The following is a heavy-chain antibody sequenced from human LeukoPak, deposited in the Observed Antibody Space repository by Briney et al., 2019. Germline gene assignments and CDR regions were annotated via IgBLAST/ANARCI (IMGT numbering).Heavy chain of an antibody. CDR1: GYSFTSYW. D-gene: IGHD1-20*01. CDR3: ARPLYHWNDGVLDAFDI. J-gene: IGHJ3*02. Sequence: GESLKISCEGSGYSFTSYWIGWVRQMHGKGLEWMGIIYPDDSDTRYSPSFQGQVTISADKSISTAYLQWSSLKASDTAMYYCARPLYHWNDGVLDAFDIWGQGTMVTVSS. V-gene: IGHV5-51*01. CDR2: IYPDDSDT.